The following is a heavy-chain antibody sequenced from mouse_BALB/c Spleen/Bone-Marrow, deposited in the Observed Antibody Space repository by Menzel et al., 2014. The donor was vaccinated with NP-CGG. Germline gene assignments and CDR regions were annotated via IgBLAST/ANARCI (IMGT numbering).Heavy chain of an antibody. CDR3: ARDYYGSSYWYFDV. V-gene: IGHV5-15*02. CDR1: GFTFSDYG. J-gene: IGHJ1*01. CDR2: ISNLAYSI. D-gene: IGHD1-1*01. Sequence: EVMLVESGGGLVHPGGSRKLSCAASGFTFSDYGMAWVRQAPGKGPEWVAFISNLAYSIYYADTVTGRFTISRENAKNTLYLEMSSLRSEDTAMYYCARDYYGSSYWYFDVWGAGTTVTVSS.